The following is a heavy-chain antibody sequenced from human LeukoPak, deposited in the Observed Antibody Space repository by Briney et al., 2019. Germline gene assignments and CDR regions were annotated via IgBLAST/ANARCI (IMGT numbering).Heavy chain of an antibody. CDR1: GFTFSSYA. V-gene: IGHV3-23*01. J-gene: IGHJ5*01. Sequence: GGSLRLSCAASGFTFSSYAMTWVRQAPGKGLECVSTIRANGGGTHYAESLRGRFTISRDNSKSTVYLQMNSLSAEDTAIYYCSKGQELDGGVFESWGRGTLVTVSS. CDR3: SKGQELDGGVFES. D-gene: IGHD1-1*01. CDR2: IRANGGGT.